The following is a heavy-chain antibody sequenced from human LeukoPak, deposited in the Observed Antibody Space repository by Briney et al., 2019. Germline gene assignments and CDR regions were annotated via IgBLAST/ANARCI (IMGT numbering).Heavy chain of an antibody. CDR2: INPNSGGT. Sequence: ASVKVSCKASGYTFTGYYMHWVRQAPGQGLEWMGWINPNSGGTNYAQKFQGRVTMTRDTSISTAYMELSRLRSDDTVVYYCARDPVPTYCSSTSCYFHNWFDPWGQGTLVTVSS. CDR3: ARDPVPTYCSSTSCYFHNWFDP. V-gene: IGHV1-2*02. J-gene: IGHJ5*02. CDR1: GYTFTGYY. D-gene: IGHD2-2*01.